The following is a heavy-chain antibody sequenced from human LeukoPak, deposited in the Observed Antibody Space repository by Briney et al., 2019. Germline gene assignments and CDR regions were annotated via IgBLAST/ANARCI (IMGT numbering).Heavy chain of an antibody. CDR3: ATESLMVRDFDY. J-gene: IGHJ4*02. CDR1: GYTFTGYY. V-gene: IGHV1-2*02. CDR2: INPNSGGT. D-gene: IGHD3-10*01. Sequence: ASVKVSCKASGYTFTGYYMHWVRQAPGQGLEWMGWINPNSGGTNYAQKFQGRVTMTEDTSTDTAYMELSSLRSEDTAVYYCATESLMVRDFDYWGQGTLVTVSS.